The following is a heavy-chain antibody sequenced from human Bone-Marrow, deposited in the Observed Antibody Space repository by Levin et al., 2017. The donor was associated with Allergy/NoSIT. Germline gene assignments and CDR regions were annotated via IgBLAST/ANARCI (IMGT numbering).Heavy chain of an antibody. D-gene: IGHD1-26*01. CDR3: ARDDSQWDTPPHH. Sequence: GGSLRLSCKASGYTFTGYYVHWVRQAPGQGLEWMGWINPNSEGTKYAQKFQGRVTMTRDTGSSTAYMELSRLTSDDTAVYYCARDDSQWDTPPHHWGQGTLVTVSS. J-gene: IGHJ5*02. CDR1: GYTFTGYY. CDR2: INPNSEGT. V-gene: IGHV1-2*02.